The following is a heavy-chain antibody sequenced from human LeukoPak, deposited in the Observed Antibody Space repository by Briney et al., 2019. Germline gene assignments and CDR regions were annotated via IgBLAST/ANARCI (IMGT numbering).Heavy chain of an antibody. CDR2: ISAYNGNT. CDR1: GYTFTSYG. J-gene: IGHJ3*02. Sequence: ASVKVSCKASGYTFTSYGISWVRQAPGQGLEWMGWISAYNGNTNYAQKLQGRVTMTTDTSTSTAYMELRSLRSDDTAVYYCARDISRWLRNAGAFDIWGQGTMVTVSS. CDR3: ARDISRWLRNAGAFDI. V-gene: IGHV1-18*01. D-gene: IGHD5-24*01.